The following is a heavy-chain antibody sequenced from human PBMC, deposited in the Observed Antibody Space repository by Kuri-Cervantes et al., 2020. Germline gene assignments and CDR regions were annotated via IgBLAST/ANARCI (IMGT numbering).Heavy chain of an antibody. V-gene: IGHV3-9*01. CDR2: IDWTSRST. Sequence: SLKISCVGSGISIENFAMHWVRQRPGRGLEWVSAIDWTSRSTGYGDSVRGRFTVSRDNAKNSLYLEMSSLRSEDTAVYYCAISPSVEKYYFDYWGQGTLVTVSS. CDR3: AISPSVEKYYFDY. J-gene: IGHJ4*02. CDR1: GISIENFA. D-gene: IGHD2-15*01.